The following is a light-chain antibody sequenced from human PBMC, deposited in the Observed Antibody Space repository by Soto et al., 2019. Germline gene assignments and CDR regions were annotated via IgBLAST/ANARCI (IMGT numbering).Light chain of an antibody. J-gene: IGKJ2*01. CDR3: HQYNSYSYT. Sequence: DIQMTQSPSSVSASVGDRVTITCRASQGISSWLAWYQQKPGKAPKLLIYKASSLESGVPSRFSGSGSGTEFTLTISSLQPDDFATYYCHQYNSYSYTFGQGTKVDIK. V-gene: IGKV1-5*03. CDR2: KAS. CDR1: QGISSW.